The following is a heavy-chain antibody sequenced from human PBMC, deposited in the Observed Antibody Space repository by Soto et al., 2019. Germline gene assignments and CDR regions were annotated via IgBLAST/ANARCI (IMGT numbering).Heavy chain of an antibody. CDR3: ASLALPGIAPAGNVY. Sequence: QLQLQESGPGLVKPSETLSLTCTVSGGSISSSSYYWGWIRQPPGKGLEWIGSIYYSGSTYYNPSLKSRVTISVDTSKNQLSLKLSSVTSADTAVYYCASLALPGIAPAGNVYWGQGTLVTVSS. V-gene: IGHV4-39*01. D-gene: IGHD6-13*01. J-gene: IGHJ4*02. CDR2: IYYSGST. CDR1: GGSISSSSYY.